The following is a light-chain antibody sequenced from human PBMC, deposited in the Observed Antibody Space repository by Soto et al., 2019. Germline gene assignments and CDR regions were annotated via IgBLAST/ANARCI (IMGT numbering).Light chain of an antibody. CDR3: QGWDRRLVV. V-gene: IGLV3-1*01. Sequence: SYELTQPPSVSVSPGQTASITCSGDNLGNKYACWYQQKPGQSPVLVIYQDTKRPSGIPERFSGSNSGNTATLTISGTQAMDEADYYGQGWDRRLVVFGGGTKLTVL. J-gene: IGLJ2*01. CDR2: QDT. CDR1: NLGNKY.